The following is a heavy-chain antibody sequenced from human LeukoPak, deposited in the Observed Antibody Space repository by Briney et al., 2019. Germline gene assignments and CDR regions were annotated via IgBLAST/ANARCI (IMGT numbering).Heavy chain of an antibody. Sequence: ASKTLSLTCNVSGVSISNYYWTWIRQPPGNRLEGIGHPYYSGPTTYNPSLKRRVTISIDTSKNQFSLKLSSVTAADTAVYYCAHGSSGYNVFDVWGRGTVVAVSS. V-gene: IGHV4-59*08. CDR3: AHGSSGYNVFDV. J-gene: IGHJ3*01. D-gene: IGHD3-22*01. CDR2: PYYSGPT. CDR1: GVSISNYY.